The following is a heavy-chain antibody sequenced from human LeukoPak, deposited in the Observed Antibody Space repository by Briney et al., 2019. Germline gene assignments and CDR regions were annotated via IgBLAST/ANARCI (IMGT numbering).Heavy chain of an antibody. CDR2: IYYSGYT. D-gene: IGHD7-27*01. J-gene: IGHJ4*02. V-gene: IGHV4-39*01. CDR1: GGSISSDACR. Sequence: SETLSFSSTVSGGSISSDACRWGWIRQPPGKGLEWIGNIYYSGYTYYNPSLKSRVTISVDTSKNQLSLKLTSVTAADTAVYYCARLDWGSGGSGSFDYWGQGTLVTVSS. CDR3: ARLDWGSGGSGSFDY.